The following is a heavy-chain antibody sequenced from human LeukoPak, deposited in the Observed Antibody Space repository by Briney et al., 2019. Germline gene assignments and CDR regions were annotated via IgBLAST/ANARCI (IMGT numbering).Heavy chain of an antibody. V-gene: IGHV3-74*01. CDR1: GFTFSSYW. CDR3: ARDYYYGSGSYPGAVDY. J-gene: IGHJ4*02. D-gene: IGHD3-10*01. CDR2: INSDGSST. Sequence: SGGSLRLSCAASGFTFSSYWMHRVRQAPGKGLVWVSRINSDGSSTSYADSVKGRFTISRDNAKNTLYLQMNSLRAEDTAVYYCARDYYYGSGSYPGAVDYWGQGTLVTVSS.